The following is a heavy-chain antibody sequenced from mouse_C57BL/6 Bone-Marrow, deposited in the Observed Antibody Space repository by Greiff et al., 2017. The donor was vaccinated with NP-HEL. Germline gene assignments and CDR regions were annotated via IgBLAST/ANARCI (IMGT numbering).Heavy chain of an antibody. J-gene: IGHJ4*01. Sequence: QVQLQQSGAELARPGASVKLSCKASGYTFTSYGISWVKQRTGQGLEWIGEIYPRSGNTYYNEKFKGQAPLTADKSYSTAYMELRSLTSEDAAVYFCARGGGIITTVSRGDYAMDYWGQGTSVTVSS. CDR2: IYPRSGNT. CDR3: ARGGGIITTVSRGDYAMDY. D-gene: IGHD1-1*01. CDR1: GYTFTSYG. V-gene: IGHV1-81*01.